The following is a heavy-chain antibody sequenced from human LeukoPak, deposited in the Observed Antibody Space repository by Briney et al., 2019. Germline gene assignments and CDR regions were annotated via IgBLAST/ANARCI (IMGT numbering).Heavy chain of an antibody. D-gene: IGHD1-1*01. V-gene: IGHV1-18*01. CDR1: GYSFSTYG. J-gene: IGHJ4*02. CDR2: ISGYNGNT. Sequence: GASVKVSCKTSGYSFSTYGINWVRQAPGQGLEWMGWISGYNGNTNYAQKLQGRVTMTTDTSTSTAYMELRSLRSDDTAVYYCAKTPTNQNDGLHFDYWGQGTLVTVSS. CDR3: AKTPTNQNDGLHFDY.